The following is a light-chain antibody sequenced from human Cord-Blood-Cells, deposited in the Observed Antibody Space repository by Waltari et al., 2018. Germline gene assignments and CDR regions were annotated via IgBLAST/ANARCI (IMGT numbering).Light chain of an antibody. V-gene: IGLV2-14*01. J-gene: IGLJ3*02. CDR1: SSDAGGYNY. CDR3: SSYTSSSTWV. Sequence: QSALTHPASVSGSPGQSITISCTGTSSDAGGYNYVSWYQQHPGKAPKLMIYDVIKRPSGVSNRFSGSKSGNTASLTISGLQAEDEADYYCSSYTSSSTWVFGGGTKLTVL. CDR2: DVI.